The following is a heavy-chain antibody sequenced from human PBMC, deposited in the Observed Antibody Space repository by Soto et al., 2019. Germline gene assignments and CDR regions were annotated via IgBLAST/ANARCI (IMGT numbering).Heavy chain of an antibody. CDR2: IYYSGST. J-gene: IGHJ6*02. CDR1: GGSISSYY. V-gene: IGHV4-59*01. Sequence: SETQSLTCPVSGGSISSYYWSWIRQPPGKGLEWIGYIYYSGSTNYNPSLKSRVTISVDTSKNQFSLKLSSVTAADTAVYYCARMGLTGYYYYGMDVWGQGTTVTVSS. CDR3: ARMGLTGYYYYGMDV. D-gene: IGHD7-27*01.